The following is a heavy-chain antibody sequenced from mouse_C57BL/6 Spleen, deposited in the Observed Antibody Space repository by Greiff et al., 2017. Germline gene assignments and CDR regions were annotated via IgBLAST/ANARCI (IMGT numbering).Heavy chain of an antibody. J-gene: IGHJ2*01. D-gene: IGHD1-1*01. CDR2: ISSGSSTI. CDR1: GFTFSDYG. CDR3: ARQEDYYEDYFYY. V-gene: IGHV5-17*01. Sequence: EVKVVESGGGLVKPGGSLKLSCAASGFTFSDYGMHWVRQAPEKGLEWVAYISSGSSTIYYAATVKGRFTISRDNAKNTLFLQMTSLRSEDTALYYCARQEDYYEDYFYYWGQGTTLTFSS.